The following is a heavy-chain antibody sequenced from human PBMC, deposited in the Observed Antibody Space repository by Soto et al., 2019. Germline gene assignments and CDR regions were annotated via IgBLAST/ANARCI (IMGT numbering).Heavy chain of an antibody. Sequence: QVQLQQWGAGLLKPSETLSLTCAVYGESFSGYYWSWIRQPPGKGLEWIGEINHSGSTNYNPSLKSRVTMSVDTFKNQLSLKLSSVTAADTAVYYCAGNIVATISSFDYWGQGTLVTVSS. D-gene: IGHD5-12*01. CDR3: AGNIVATISSFDY. CDR1: GESFSGYY. V-gene: IGHV4-34*01. J-gene: IGHJ4*02. CDR2: INHSGST.